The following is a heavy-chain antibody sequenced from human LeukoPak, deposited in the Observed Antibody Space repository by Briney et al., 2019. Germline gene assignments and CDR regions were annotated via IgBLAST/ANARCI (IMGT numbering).Heavy chain of an antibody. D-gene: IGHD6-13*01. CDR1: GFTFSGSA. CDR2: IRSKANSYAT. V-gene: IGHV3-73*01. J-gene: IGHJ4*02. CDR3: TRSSIAAAGDFDY. Sequence: GGSLRLSCVASGFTFSGSAMHWVRQASGKGLEWVGRIRSKANSYATAYAASVKGRFTISRDDSKNTAYLQMNSLKTEDTAVYYCTRSSIAAAGDFDYWGQGTLVTVSS.